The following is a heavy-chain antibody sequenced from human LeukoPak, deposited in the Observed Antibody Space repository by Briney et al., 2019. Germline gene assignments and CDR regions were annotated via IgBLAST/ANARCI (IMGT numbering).Heavy chain of an antibody. CDR3: AGGAAPSRDGYNFDY. J-gene: IGHJ4*02. Sequence: ASVKVSCKASGGTFSSYAISWVRQAPGQGLEWMGGIIPIFGTANYAQKFQGRVTITTDESTSTAYMELSSLRSEDTAVYYCAGGAAPSRDGYNFDYWGQGTLVTVPS. CDR1: GGTFSSYA. D-gene: IGHD5-24*01. V-gene: IGHV1-69*05. CDR2: IIPIFGTA.